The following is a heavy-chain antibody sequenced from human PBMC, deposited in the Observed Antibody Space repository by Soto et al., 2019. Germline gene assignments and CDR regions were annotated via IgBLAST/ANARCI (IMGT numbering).Heavy chain of an antibody. CDR2: IYRGDAT. J-gene: IGHJ3*02. CDR1: GFTVSDNY. CDR3: ARDRSDSSRDDSFDI. V-gene: IGHV3-53*01. Sequence: HPGWSLRLSCAVSGFTVSDNYMSWVRQAPGKGLEWVSVIYRGDATHYADSVKGRFTISRDNSKNTVYLQMNSLRAEDTAVYYCARDRSDSSRDDSFDIWGEGTMVTVSS. D-gene: IGHD6-25*01.